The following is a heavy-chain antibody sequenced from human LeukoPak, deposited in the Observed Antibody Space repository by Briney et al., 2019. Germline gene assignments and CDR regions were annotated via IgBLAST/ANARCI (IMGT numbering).Heavy chain of an antibody. CDR2: IRYDGSNK. D-gene: IGHD6-6*01. CDR3: LCVWEGSSRPGYFDY. CDR1: GFTFSSYG. V-gene: IGHV3-30*02. J-gene: IGHJ4*02. Sequence: PGGSLRLSCAASGFTFSSYGMHWVRQAPGKGLEWVAFIRYDGSNKYYADSVKGRFTISRDNSKNTLYLQMNSLRAEDTAVYYCLCVWEGSSRPGYFDYWGQGTLVTVSS.